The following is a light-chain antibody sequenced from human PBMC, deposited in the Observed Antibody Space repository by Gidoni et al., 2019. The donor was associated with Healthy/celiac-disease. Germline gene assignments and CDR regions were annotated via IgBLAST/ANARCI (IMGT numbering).Light chain of an antibody. CDR2: DAS. Sequence: EIVLTQSPATLSLSPGERATLSCRASQSVSSYLAWYQQKPGQAPRLLIYDASNRATGIPARFSGSGSGTDFTLTISSLEPEDFAVYYCQQRSNFTFGGXTKVEIK. J-gene: IGKJ4*01. V-gene: IGKV3-11*01. CDR1: QSVSSY. CDR3: QQRSNFT.